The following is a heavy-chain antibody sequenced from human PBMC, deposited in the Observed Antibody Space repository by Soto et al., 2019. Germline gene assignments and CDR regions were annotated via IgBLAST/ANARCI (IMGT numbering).Heavy chain of an antibody. Sequence: ASVKVSCKASGGTFSSYAISWVRQAPGQGLEWMGGIIPIFGTANYAQKFQGRVTITADKSTSTAYMELSSLRSEDTAVYYCARENACLWLSPQDYYYYGMDVWGQGTTVTVSS. CDR2: IIPIFGTA. CDR1: GGTFSSYA. CDR3: ARENACLWLSPQDYYYYGMDV. J-gene: IGHJ6*02. V-gene: IGHV1-69*06. D-gene: IGHD3-22*01.